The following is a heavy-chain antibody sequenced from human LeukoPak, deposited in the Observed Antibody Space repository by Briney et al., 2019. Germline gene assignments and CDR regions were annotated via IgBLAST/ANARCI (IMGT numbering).Heavy chain of an antibody. D-gene: IGHD3-22*01. CDR1: GGSFRGYY. CDR2: INHSGST. V-gene: IGHV4-34*01. Sequence: PSETLSLTCAVYGGSFRGYYWNWIRQPPGKGLEWIGEINHSGSTNYNPSLKSRVTISVDTSKNQFSLKLSSVTAADTAVYYCARDSIDTYYYYSSGPAFDIWGQGKMVNGSS. CDR3: ARDSIDTYYYYSSGPAFDI. J-gene: IGHJ3*02.